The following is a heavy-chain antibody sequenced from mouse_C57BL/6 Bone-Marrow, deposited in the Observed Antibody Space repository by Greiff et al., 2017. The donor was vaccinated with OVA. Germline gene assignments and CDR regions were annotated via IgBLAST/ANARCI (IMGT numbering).Heavy chain of an antibody. CDR3: ARHGDYGSFFGY. D-gene: IGHD1-1*01. V-gene: IGHV5-6*01. Sequence: EVKLMESGGDLVKPGGSLKLSCAASGFTFSSYGMSWVRQTPDKRLEWVATISSGGSYTYYPDSVKGRFTISRDNAKNTLYLQMSSLKSEDTAMYYCARHGDYGSFFGYWGQGTTLTVSS. J-gene: IGHJ2*01. CDR1: GFTFSSYG. CDR2: ISSGGSYT.